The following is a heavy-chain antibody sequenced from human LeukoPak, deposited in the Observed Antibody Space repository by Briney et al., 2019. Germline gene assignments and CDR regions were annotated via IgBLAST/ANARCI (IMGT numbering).Heavy chain of an antibody. D-gene: IGHD2-15*01. CDR1: GGSISSGSYY. V-gene: IGHV4-61*02. CDR3: ARARGDCSGGSCYSAGIDY. CDR2: IYTSGST. Sequence: SETLSLTCTVSGGSISSGSYYWSWIRQPVGKGLEWIGRIYTSGSTNYNPSLKSRVTISVDTSKNQFSLKLSSVTAADTAVYYCARARGDCSGGSCYSAGIDYWGQGTLVTVSS. J-gene: IGHJ4*02.